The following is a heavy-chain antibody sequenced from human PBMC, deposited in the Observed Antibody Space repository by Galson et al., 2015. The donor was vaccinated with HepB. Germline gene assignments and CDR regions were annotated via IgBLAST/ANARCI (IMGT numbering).Heavy chain of an antibody. J-gene: IGHJ3*02. D-gene: IGHD6-6*01. Sequence: QSGAEVKKPGESLKISCKGSGYSFTSYWIGWVRQMPGKGLEWMGIIYPGDSDTRYSPSFQGQVTISADKSISTAYLQWSSPKASDTAMYYCASSLEYSSSSRAFDIWGQGTMVTVSS. CDR2: IYPGDSDT. V-gene: IGHV5-51*03. CDR3: ASSLEYSSSSRAFDI. CDR1: GYSFTSYW.